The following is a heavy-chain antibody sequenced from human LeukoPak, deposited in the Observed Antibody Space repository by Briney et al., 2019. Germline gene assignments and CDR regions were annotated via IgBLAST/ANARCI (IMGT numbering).Heavy chain of an antibody. CDR1: GYTLTELS. D-gene: IGHD6-19*01. CDR3: ATGLIAVAGTVDY. J-gene: IGHJ4*02. V-gene: IGHV1-24*01. Sequence: GASVTVSFTVSGYTLTELSMHWVRQAPGKGLEWMGGFDPEDGETIYAQKFQGRVTMTEDTSTDTAYMELSSLRSEDTAVYYCATGLIAVAGTVDYWGQGTLVTVSS. CDR2: FDPEDGET.